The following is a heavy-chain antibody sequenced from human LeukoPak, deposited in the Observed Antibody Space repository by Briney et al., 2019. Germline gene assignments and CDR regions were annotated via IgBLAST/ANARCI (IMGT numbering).Heavy chain of an antibody. Sequence: GGSLRLSCAGSGFTSSSYAMSWVRQAPGKGLDWVSGIGGGDGGTYYTDSVKGRFTIFRDISKNTLYLQMNSLSAEDTAVYYCSREGPSVDWGAFDIWGQGTMVTVSS. CDR2: IGGGDGGT. J-gene: IGHJ3*02. V-gene: IGHV3-23*01. D-gene: IGHD3-16*01. CDR3: SREGPSVDWGAFDI. CDR1: GFTSSSYA.